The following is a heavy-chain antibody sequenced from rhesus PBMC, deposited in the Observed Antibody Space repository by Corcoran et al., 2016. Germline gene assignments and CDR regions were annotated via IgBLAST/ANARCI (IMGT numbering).Heavy chain of an antibody. Sequence: QLQLQESGPGLVKPSETLSLTCAVSGYSISSGYGWSWIRQPPGKGLEWFGYIFYSGSTSYNPALKSRSTISRDTSKNLFSLQLSFVAAADTAVYYCARVPYSGSFWYFDLWGPGTPITFSS. CDR3: ARVPYSGSFWYFDL. D-gene: IGHD6-25*01. CDR2: IFYSGST. V-gene: IGHV4-122*02. J-gene: IGHJ2*01. CDR1: GYSISSGYG.